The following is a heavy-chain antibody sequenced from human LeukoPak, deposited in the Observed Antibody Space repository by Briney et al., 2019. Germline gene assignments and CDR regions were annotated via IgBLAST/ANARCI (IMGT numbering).Heavy chain of an antibody. CDR2: IIPIFGTA. V-gene: IGHV1-69*05. D-gene: IGHD6-13*01. J-gene: IGHJ5*02. CDR1: GGTFSSYA. CDR3: ARGSLRIAAAKVELWFDP. Sequence: GASVTVSCKASGGTFSSYAISWVRQAPGQGLEWMGGIIPIFGTANYAQKFQGRVTITTDESTSTAYMELSSLRSEDTAVYYCARGSLRIAAAKVELWFDPWGQGTLVTVSS.